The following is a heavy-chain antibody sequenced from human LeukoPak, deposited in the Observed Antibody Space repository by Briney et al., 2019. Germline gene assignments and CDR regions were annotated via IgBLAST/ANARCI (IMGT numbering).Heavy chain of an antibody. D-gene: IGHD3-9*01. V-gene: IGHV3-23*01. CDR1: GFTFNKYA. Sequence: GGSLRLSCVPSGFTFNKYAMSSVRQAPGQGPEWVSVISVNGDTTYYADSVKGRFTMSRDNSKSTLYLQMDSLRVEDTAIYYCAKEYDSLTDYHYDSWGQGTLVTVSS. CDR3: AKEYDSLTDYHYDS. J-gene: IGHJ4*02. CDR2: ISVNGDTT.